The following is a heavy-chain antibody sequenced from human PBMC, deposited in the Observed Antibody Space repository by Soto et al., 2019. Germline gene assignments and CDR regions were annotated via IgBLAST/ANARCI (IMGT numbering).Heavy chain of an antibody. CDR1: GCSFTSYW. D-gene: IGHD1-26*01. CDR2: IYPGDSDT. J-gene: IGHJ3*02. V-gene: IGHV5-51*03. CDR3: ARGCYSGSYLRCAFDI. Sequence: GESLKISCKGSGCSFTSYWIGWVRQMPGKGLEWMGIIYPGDSDTRYSPSFQGQVTISADKSISTAYLQWSSLKASDTAMYYCARGCYSGSYLRCAFDIWGQGTTVTVS.